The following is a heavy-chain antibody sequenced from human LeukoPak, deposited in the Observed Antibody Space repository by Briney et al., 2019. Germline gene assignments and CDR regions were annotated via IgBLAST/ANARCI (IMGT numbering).Heavy chain of an antibody. Sequence: SQTLSLTCTVSGGSISSGDYYWSWIRQPPGKGLEWIGYIYYNGSTYYNPSLKSRVIISVDKSKNQFSLKLSSVTAADTAVYYCARVGAGFRVASFDYWGQGTLVTVSS. J-gene: IGHJ4*02. V-gene: IGHV4-30-4*01. CDR3: ARVGAGFRVASFDY. D-gene: IGHD5-12*01. CDR1: GGSISSGDYY. CDR2: IYYNGST.